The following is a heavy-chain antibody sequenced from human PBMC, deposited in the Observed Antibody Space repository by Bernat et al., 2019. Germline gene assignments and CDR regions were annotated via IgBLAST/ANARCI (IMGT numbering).Heavy chain of an antibody. D-gene: IGHD4-17*01. CDR3: ARVFDALACDY. CDR2: ISSSSSYI. Sequence: EVQLVESGGGLVQPGGSLRLSCAASGFTVSSNFMSWVRQAPGKGLEWVSSISSSSSYIYYADSVKGRFTISRDNAKNSLYLQMNSLRAEDTAVYYCARVFDALACDYWGQGTMVTVSS. V-gene: IGHV3-21*02. J-gene: IGHJ3*01. CDR1: GFTVSSNF.